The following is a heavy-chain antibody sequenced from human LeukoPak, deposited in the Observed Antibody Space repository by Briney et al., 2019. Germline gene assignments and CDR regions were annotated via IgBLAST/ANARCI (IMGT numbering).Heavy chain of an antibody. CDR1: GGSISSYY. Sequence: ASKTLSLTCTVSGGSISSYYWSWIRQPPGKGLEWIGYIYYSGNTNYSPSLTSRVTISVDTSKNQFSLKLSSVTAADTAVYYCARGRRSPGIAALYGMDVWGQGTTVTVSS. CDR2: IYYSGNT. V-gene: IGHV4-59*12. D-gene: IGHD6-13*01. J-gene: IGHJ6*02. CDR3: ARGRRSPGIAALYGMDV.